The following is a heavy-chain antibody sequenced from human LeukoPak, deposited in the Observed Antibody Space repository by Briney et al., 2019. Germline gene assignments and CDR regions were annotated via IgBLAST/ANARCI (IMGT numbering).Heavy chain of an antibody. J-gene: IGHJ4*02. V-gene: IGHV5-10-1*01. CDR3: ARHFNILTGYYKTIDY. Sequence: GESLRISCKGSGYTFSNYWITWVRHMPGKGLEWMGRINPSDSYTNYSPYFQSHVTISVDQSITTAYLQWSSLKASDTAMYYCARHFNILTGYYKTIDYWGQGSLVTVSS. CDR1: GYTFSNYW. CDR2: INPSDSYT. D-gene: IGHD3-9*01.